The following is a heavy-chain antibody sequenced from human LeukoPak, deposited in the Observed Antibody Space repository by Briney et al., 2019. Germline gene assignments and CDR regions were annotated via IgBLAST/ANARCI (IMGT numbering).Heavy chain of an antibody. V-gene: IGHV3-64D*09. Sequence: GGALRLSCSAPGFPFSSYAMHWVRQAPGKGLEYVSAISSNGGSTYYADSVKGRFTISRDNSKNTLYLQMSSLRAEDTAVYFCARANEAYAFDYWGQGTLVTVSS. CDR1: GFPFSSYA. D-gene: IGHD2-21*01. CDR3: ARANEAYAFDY. J-gene: IGHJ4*02. CDR2: ISSNGGST.